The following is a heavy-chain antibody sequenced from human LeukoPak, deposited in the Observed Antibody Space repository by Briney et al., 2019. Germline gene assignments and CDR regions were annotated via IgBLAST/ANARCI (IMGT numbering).Heavy chain of an antibody. Sequence: PGGSLRLSCAASGFTFSNAWMNWVRQAPGKGLEWVGRIKSKTDGGTTDYAAPVKGRFTISRDDSKNTLYLQVNSLKTEDTAVYYRTTDRPIYVWGSYRYGYWGQGTLVTVSS. CDR2: IKSKTDGGTT. D-gene: IGHD3-16*02. CDR3: TTDRPIYVWGSYRYGY. CDR1: GFTFSNAW. V-gene: IGHV3-15*07. J-gene: IGHJ4*02.